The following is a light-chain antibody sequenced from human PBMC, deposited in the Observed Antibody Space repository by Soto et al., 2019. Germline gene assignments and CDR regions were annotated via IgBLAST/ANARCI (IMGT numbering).Light chain of an antibody. CDR1: QSVLYRSNTKNY. J-gene: IGKJ1*01. CDR3: QQYYSLHSK. CDR2: WAS. Sequence: DIVMTQSPDSLAVSLGERATINCKSSQSVLYRSNTKNYLAWYQQKPGQPPNLLICWASTRESGVPDRFSGSGSGTDFTLTISSLQAEDVAVYYCQQYYSLHSKFGPGTQVEIK. V-gene: IGKV4-1*01.